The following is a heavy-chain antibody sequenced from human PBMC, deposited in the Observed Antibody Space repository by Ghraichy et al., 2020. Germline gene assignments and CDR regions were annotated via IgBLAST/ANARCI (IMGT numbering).Heavy chain of an antibody. CDR2: ISTSGTT. D-gene: IGHD2-15*01. V-gene: IGHV4-4*07. J-gene: IGHJ4*02. CDR3: ARVSGGSDDFFDY. CDR1: GTSITSYY. Sequence: SETLSLTCAVSGTSITSYYWSWIRQPAGKGLEWIGRISTSGTTNYNPSLKSRVTMSVETSKDQFSLKLNSVSAADTAVYYCARVSGGSDDFFDYWGQGTLVTVSS.